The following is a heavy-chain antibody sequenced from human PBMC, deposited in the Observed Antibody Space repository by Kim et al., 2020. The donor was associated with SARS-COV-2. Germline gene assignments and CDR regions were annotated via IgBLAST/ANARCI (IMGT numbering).Heavy chain of an antibody. Sequence: QAPGKGLDWVSGIGGRSTTTYYGDSVKGRFTISRANSRNTLYLQMNSLRVEDTAVYYCAKLVGAITSDFWGQGTLVTVSS. D-gene: IGHD5-12*01. V-gene: IGHV3-23*01. J-gene: IGHJ4*02. CDR2: IGGRSTTT. CDR3: AKLVGAITSDF.